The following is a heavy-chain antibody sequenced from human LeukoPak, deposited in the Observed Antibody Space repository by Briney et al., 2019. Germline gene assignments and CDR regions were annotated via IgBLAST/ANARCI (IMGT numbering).Heavy chain of an antibody. CDR2: ISSSGSTI. CDR3: ARALQWLRSYYGMDV. Sequence: GGSLRLSCAASGFTFSSYEMNWVRQAPGKGLEWVSYISSSGSTIYYADSEKGRFTISRDNAKNSLYLQMNSLRAEDTAVYYCARALQWLRSYYGMDVWGQGTTVTVSS. D-gene: IGHD5-12*01. J-gene: IGHJ6*02. CDR1: GFTFSSYE. V-gene: IGHV3-48*03.